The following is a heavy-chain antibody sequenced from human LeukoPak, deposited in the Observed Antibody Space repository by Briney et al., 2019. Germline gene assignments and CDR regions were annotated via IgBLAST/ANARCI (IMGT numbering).Heavy chain of an antibody. J-gene: IGHJ6*04. V-gene: IGHV1-69*04. Sequence: SPVKLCCKPSRGTFSTLATSRVRQAPGQGLEWMGRIIPMFEVPNYAQKFQGRVTITADKSTRTAYMEVSSLTAEDTTIYYCVRGVVVIANQYYYYAMDGGGEGCTVTVSS. CDR2: IIPMFEVP. CDR1: RGTFSTLA. D-gene: IGHD2-21*01. CDR3: VRGVVVIANQYYYYAMDG.